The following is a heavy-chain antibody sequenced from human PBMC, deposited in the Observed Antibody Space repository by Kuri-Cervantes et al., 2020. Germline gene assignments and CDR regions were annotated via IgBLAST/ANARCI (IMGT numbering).Heavy chain of an antibody. Sequence: KVSCKGSGYSFTSYWIGWVRQMPGKGLEWMGIIYPGDSDTRYSPSFQGQVTISADKSISTAYLQWASLKASDTATYYCARQNCSGVTCYHFDYWGQGTLVTVSS. J-gene: IGHJ4*02. D-gene: IGHD2-15*01. CDR3: ARQNCSGVTCYHFDY. CDR1: GYSFTSYW. V-gene: IGHV5-51*01. CDR2: IYPGDSDT.